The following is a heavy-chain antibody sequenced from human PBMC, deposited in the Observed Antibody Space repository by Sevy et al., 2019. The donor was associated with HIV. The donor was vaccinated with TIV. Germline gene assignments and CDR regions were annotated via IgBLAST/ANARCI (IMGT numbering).Heavy chain of an antibody. J-gene: IGHJ4*02. CDR2: ISGSGGRT. CDR1: GFTFGTYA. CDR3: AKAVYASKVVASNGFDY. Sequence: GGSLRLSCAASGFTFGTYAMSWVRQAPGKGLEWVSTISGSGGRTYYADSVKGRFTISRDNSKNTLYLQMNSLRAEDTAVYYCAKAVYASKVVASNGFDYWGQGTLVTVSS. D-gene: IGHD5-12*01. V-gene: IGHV3-23*01.